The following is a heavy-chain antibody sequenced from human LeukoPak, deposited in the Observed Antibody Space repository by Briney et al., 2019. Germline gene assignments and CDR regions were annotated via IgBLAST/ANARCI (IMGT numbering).Heavy chain of an antibody. D-gene: IGHD3-22*01. J-gene: IGHJ4*02. V-gene: IGHV1-2*04. CDR2: INPNSGGT. Sequence: ASVKVSCKASGYTFTCYYMHWVRQAPGQGLEWMGWINPNSGGTNYAQKFQGWVTMTRDTSISTAYMELSRLRSDDTAVYYCARDRDDSSGYYYAVDFDYWGQGTLVTVSS. CDR3: ARDRDDSSGYYYAVDFDY. CDR1: GYTFTCYY.